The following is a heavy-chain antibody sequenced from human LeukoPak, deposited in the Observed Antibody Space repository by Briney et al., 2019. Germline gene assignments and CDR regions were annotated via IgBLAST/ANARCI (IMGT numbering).Heavy chain of an antibody. CDR2: INHSGST. V-gene: IGHV4-34*01. J-gene: IGHJ2*01. D-gene: IGHD3-22*01. CDR3: ARSDYDTSKFDL. Sequence: SETLSLTCAVYGGSFSGYYWSWIRQPPGKGLEWIGEINHSGSTNYNPSLKSRATISVDTSKNQFSLKLSSVTAADTAVYYCARSDYDTSKFDLWGRGTLVTVSS. CDR1: GGSFSGYY.